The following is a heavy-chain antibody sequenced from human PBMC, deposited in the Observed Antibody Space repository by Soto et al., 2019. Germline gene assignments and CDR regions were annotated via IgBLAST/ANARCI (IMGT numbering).Heavy chain of an antibody. Sequence: QEQLVQSGAEVKRPGATVKISCRASGYNFISSNINWVRQAAVQRPEWLGWMNPANGNADFARHFQGRVTMTSDTSTDKAYMELGGLSSGDTAIYYCARAVGIAVTGLDLWGQGTLVTVS. CDR2: MNPANGNA. CDR3: ARAVGIAVTGLDL. V-gene: IGHV1-8*01. CDR1: GYNFISSN. J-gene: IGHJ5*02. D-gene: IGHD6-19*01.